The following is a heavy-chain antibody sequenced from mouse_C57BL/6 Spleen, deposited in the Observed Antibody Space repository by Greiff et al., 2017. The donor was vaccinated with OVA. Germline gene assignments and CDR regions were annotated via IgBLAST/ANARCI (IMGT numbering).Heavy chain of an antibody. Sequence: VQLKESGGGLVKPGGSLKLSCAASGFTFSSYAMSWVRQTPEKRLEWVATISDGGSYTYYPDNVKGRFTISRDNAKNNLYLQMSHLKSEDTAMYYCARDDGPYSPYAMDYWGQGTSVTVSS. CDR2: ISDGGSYT. V-gene: IGHV5-4*01. J-gene: IGHJ4*01. D-gene: IGHD2-3*01. CDR3: ARDDGPYSPYAMDY. CDR1: GFTFSSYA.